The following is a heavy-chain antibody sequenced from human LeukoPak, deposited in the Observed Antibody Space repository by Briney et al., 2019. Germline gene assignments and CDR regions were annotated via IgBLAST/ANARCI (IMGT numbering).Heavy chain of an antibody. CDR1: GSNFTSYW. V-gene: IGHV5-51*01. J-gene: IGHJ6*02. Sequence: GGSLQISCEGSGSNFTSYWIGGGRPEGGKGQGGRGIIYTGDYGNKKSPCLQGQVTISADKSISTAYLQWSSLKASDTAMYYCAITGPMVRAKDPNYYGMDVWGQGTTVTVSS. CDR3: AITGPMVRAKDPNYYGMDV. CDR2: IYTGDYGN. D-gene: IGHD3-10*01.